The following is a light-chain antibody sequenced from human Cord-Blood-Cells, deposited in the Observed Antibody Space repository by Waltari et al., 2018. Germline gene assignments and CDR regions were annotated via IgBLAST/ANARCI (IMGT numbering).Light chain of an antibody. Sequence: QSALTQPASVSGSPGQSITISCTGTSSDVGGYNYVSWYQQHPGKAPKLMIYEVSNRPSGFANRFSGSKAGNTASRTISGLQAEDEADYYCSSYTSSSTPYVFGTGTKVTVL. J-gene: IGLJ1*01. V-gene: IGLV2-14*01. CDR1: SSDVGGYNY. CDR2: EVS. CDR3: SSYTSSSTPYV.